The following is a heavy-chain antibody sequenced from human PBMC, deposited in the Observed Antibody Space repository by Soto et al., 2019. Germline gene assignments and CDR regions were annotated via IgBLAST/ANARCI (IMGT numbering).Heavy chain of an antibody. CDR1: GFTFSSYS. J-gene: IGHJ6*02. CDR2: ISSHSSYI. CDR3: AREGYNWNHHPPTRIYYYYGMDV. D-gene: IGHD1-20*01. V-gene: IGHV3-21*01. Sequence: PGGSLRLSCVVSGFTFSSYSMNWVRQAPGKGLEWVSYISSHSSYIYYADSVKGRFTISRDNAKNSLYLQMNSLRAEDTGVYYCAREGYNWNHHPPTRIYYYYGMDVWGQGTTVTVSS.